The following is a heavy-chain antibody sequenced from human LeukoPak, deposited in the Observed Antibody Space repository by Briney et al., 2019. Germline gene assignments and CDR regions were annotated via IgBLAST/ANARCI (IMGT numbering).Heavy chain of an antibody. CDR3: ARLGSSGNFFDYNWFDP. CDR1: GGSISSYY. CDR2: IYTSGST. Sequence: SETLSLTCTVSGGSISSYYWSWLRQPPGKGLEWIGYIYTSGSTNYNPSLKSRVTISVDTSKNQFSLKLSSVTAADTAVYYCARLGSSGNFFDYNWFDPWGQGTLVTVSS. V-gene: IGHV4-4*09. D-gene: IGHD6-6*01. J-gene: IGHJ5*02.